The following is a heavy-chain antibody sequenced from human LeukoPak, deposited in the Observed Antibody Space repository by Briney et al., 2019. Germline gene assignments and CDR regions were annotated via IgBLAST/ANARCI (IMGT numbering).Heavy chain of an antibody. J-gene: IGHJ6*02. CDR2: INHSGST. V-gene: IGHV4-34*01. CDR3: ARCGLRYFDWLSGLAYYYYGMDV. D-gene: IGHD3-9*01. CDR1: GGSFSGYY. Sequence: SETLSLTCAVYGGSFSGYYWSWIRQPPGKGLEWIGEINHSGSTNYNPSLKSRVTISVDTSKNQFSLKLSSVTAADTAVYYCARCGLRYFDWLSGLAYYYYGMDVWAKGPRSPSP.